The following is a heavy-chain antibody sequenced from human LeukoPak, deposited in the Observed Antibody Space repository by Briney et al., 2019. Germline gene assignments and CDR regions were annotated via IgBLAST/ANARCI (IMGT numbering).Heavy chain of an antibody. J-gene: IGHJ3*02. CDR1: GYSFTSYW. V-gene: IGHV5-51*01. CDR2: IYPGDSDT. CDR3: ARGVVVITHHDAFDI. Sequence: GESLKISCKGSGYSFTSYWIGWVRQMPGKGLEWMGIIYPGDSDTRYSPSFQGQVTISADKSISTAYLQWSSLKASDTAMYYCARGVVVITHHDAFDIWGQGTMVTVSS. D-gene: IGHD3-22*01.